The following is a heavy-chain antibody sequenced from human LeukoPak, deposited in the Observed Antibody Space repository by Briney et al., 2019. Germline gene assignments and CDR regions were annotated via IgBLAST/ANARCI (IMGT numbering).Heavy chain of an antibody. D-gene: IGHD3-22*01. J-gene: IGHJ4*02. CDR2: INPNSGGT. CDR3: AREPGPYYYDSSGYQMGGFDY. V-gene: IGHV1-2*02. CDR1: GYTFTGYY. Sequence: ASVKVSCKASGYTFTGYYMHWVRQAPGQGLEWMGWINPNSGGTNYAQKFQGRVTMTRDTPISTAYMELSRLRSDDTAVYYCAREPGPYYYDSSGYQMGGFDYWGQGTLVTVSS.